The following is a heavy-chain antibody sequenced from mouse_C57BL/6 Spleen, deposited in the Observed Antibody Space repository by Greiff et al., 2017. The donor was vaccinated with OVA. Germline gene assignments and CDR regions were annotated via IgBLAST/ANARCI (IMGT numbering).Heavy chain of an antibody. CDR3: ASSSYEDYFDY. J-gene: IGHJ2*01. D-gene: IGHD1-1*01. CDR1: GFTFSDYG. V-gene: IGHV5-17*01. Sequence: EVQLQQSGGGLVKPGGSLKLSCAASGFTFSDYGMHWVRQAPEKGLEWVAYISSGSSTIYYADTEKGRFTISRDNAKNTLFLQMTSLRSEDTAMYYCASSSYEDYFDYWGQGTTLTVSS. CDR2: ISSGSSTI.